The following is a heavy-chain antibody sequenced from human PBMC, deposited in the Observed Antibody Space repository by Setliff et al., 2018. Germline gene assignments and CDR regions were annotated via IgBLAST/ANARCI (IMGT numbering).Heavy chain of an antibody. V-gene: IGHV1-46*01. Sequence: ASVKVSCKATGYTLSRHYMHWARQAPGQGLEWMGIINPGGGSASIVQKFQGRVTMTSDTSTSTVYMDLTGLTSDGTAVYYYARAGLAAAGRKGVFDHWGQGTLVTVSS. J-gene: IGHJ4*02. CDR2: INPGGGSA. D-gene: IGHD6-25*01. CDR1: GYTLSRHY. CDR3: ARAGLAAAGRKGVFDH.